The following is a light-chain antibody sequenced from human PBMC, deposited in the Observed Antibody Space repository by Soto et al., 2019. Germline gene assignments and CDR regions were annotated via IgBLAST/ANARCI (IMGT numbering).Light chain of an antibody. V-gene: IGKV3-15*01. CDR3: QQYNSWPLT. J-gene: IGKJ4*01. Sequence: EIVMAQSPATLSVSPGERATLSCRASQSVSSNLAWYQQKPGQAPRLLIYGASTRATGVPARFSGSGYGTEFTLTISSLQSEDFAVYFCQQYNSWPLTFGGGTTVEIK. CDR2: GAS. CDR1: QSVSSN.